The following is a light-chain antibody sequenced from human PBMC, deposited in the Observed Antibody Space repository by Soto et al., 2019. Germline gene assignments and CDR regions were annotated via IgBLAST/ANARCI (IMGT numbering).Light chain of an antibody. CDR1: TSNIGTFY. Sequence: QSVLTQPPSASSTPGQTVTISCSGSTSNIGTFYVYWYQHLPGTAPKLLIYIGDQRASGVSDRFSGSKSGTSASLAISGLRSDDEADYYCAAWDDNLNAYVFGSGTKLTFL. J-gene: IGLJ1*01. CDR3: AAWDDNLNAYV. V-gene: IGLV1-47*02. CDR2: IGD.